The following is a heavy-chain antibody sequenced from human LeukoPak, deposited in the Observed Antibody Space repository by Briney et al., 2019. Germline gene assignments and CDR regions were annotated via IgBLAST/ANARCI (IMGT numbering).Heavy chain of an antibody. CDR3: VREGGGYIV. Sequence: GGSLRLSCAASGFPFSNSAMGWVRQAPGKGLEWVSSISGAGDITVYADSVEGRFTISRDNSENTLSLQMNSLRAEDTAAYYCVREGGGYIVWGQGTLVTVSS. D-gene: IGHD5-12*01. J-gene: IGHJ4*02. CDR1: GFPFSNSA. V-gene: IGHV3-23*01. CDR2: ISGAGDIT.